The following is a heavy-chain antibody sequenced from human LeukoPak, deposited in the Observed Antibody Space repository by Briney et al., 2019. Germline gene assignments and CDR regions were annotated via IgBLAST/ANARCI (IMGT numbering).Heavy chain of an antibody. CDR2: IYYSGST. CDR3: ARQYSGTYDDAFNI. CDR1: GGSISSYY. J-gene: IGHJ3*02. D-gene: IGHD1-26*01. Sequence: PSETLSLTCTVFGGSISSYYWSWIRQPPGKGLEWIGYIYYSGSTNYNPSLKSRVTISVDTSKNQFSLKLSSVTAADTAVYYCARQYSGTYDDAFNIWGQGTMVTVSS. V-gene: IGHV4-59*08.